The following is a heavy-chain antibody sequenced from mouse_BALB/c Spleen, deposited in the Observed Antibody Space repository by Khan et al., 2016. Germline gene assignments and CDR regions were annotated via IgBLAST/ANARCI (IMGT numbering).Heavy chain of an antibody. J-gene: IGHJ3*01. CDR3: AKNLYGISYDFAY. Sequence: VQLLESGPELVKPGASVKISCKASGYTFTDYYINWVKQKPGQGLEWIGWIYPGSGNTKYNEKFKDKATLTVDTSSSTVYMQHSGLTSEDTAVYFCAKNLYGISYDFAYWGHGTLVTVSA. V-gene: IGHV1-84*02. CDR1: GYTFTDYY. CDR2: IYPGSGNT. D-gene: IGHD1-1*01.